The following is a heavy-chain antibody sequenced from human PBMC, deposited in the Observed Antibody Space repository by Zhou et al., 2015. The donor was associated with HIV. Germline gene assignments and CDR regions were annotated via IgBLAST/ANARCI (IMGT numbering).Heavy chain of an antibody. D-gene: IGHD3-22*01. CDR1: GGTFSSYA. V-gene: IGHV1-69*01. Sequence: QVQLVQSGAEVKKPGSSVKVSCKASGGTFSSYAISWVRQAPGQGLEWMGGIIPIFGTANYAQKFQGRVTITADESTSTAYMELSSLRSEDTAVYYCASSEYYYDSSGPMASSFDYWGQGTLVTVSS. CDR3: ASSEYYYDSSGPMASSFDY. J-gene: IGHJ4*02. CDR2: IIPIFGTA.